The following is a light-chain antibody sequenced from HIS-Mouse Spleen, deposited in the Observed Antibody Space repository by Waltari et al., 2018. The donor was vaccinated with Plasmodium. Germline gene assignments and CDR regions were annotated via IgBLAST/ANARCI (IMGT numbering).Light chain of an antibody. CDR2: DAS. J-gene: IGKJ5*01. Sequence: EIVLTPSPATLSLSPGERATLSCRASQSVSSYLAWYQQKPGQAPRLLIYDASNRATGIPARFSGSGSGTDFTLTIRSLEPEDFALYYCQQRSNWPPTFGQGTRLEIK. V-gene: IGKV3-11*01. CDR3: QQRSNWPPT. CDR1: QSVSSY.